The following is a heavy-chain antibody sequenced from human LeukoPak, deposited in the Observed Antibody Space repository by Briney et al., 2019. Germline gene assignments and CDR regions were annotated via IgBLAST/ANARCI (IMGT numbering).Heavy chain of an antibody. CDR3: ARDWGRRYSSGWYGDFDY. D-gene: IGHD6-19*01. Sequence: GGSLRLSCAASGFTFGNYAMHWVRQAPGKGLEWVAVISYDGSDKYYADSVKGRFTISRDNSKNTLYLQMNSLRPEDTAVYYCARDWGRRYSSGWYGDFDYWGQGTLVTVSS. CDR1: GFTFGNYA. J-gene: IGHJ4*02. V-gene: IGHV3-30-3*01. CDR2: ISYDGSDK.